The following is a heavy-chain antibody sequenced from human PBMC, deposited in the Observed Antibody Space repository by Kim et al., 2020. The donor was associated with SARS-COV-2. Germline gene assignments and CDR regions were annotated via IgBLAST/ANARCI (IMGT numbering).Heavy chain of an antibody. V-gene: IGHV3-33*05. J-gene: IGHJ4*02. Sequence: GGSLRLSCAASGFTFSSYGMHWVRQAPGKGLEWVAVISYDGSNKYYADSVKGRFTISRDNSKNTLYLQMNSLRAEDTAVYYSARDMRAAAAFDYWGQGTL. CDR1: GFTFSSYG. CDR3: ARDMRAAAAFDY. CDR2: ISYDGSNK. D-gene: IGHD6-13*01.